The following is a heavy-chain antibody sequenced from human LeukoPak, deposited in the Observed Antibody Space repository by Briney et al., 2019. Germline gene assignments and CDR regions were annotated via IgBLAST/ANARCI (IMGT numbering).Heavy chain of an antibody. CDR2: INPDATII. Sequence: GGSLRLSCAADGFTYTNYWMHWFRPVSGKGPVWVSRINPDATIIDYADFVKGRFTISRDNAKNLLFLHMRGLRVDDTALYYCAKDLSWNTADRWGQGTLVTVSS. V-gene: IGHV3-74*01. CDR1: GFTYTNYW. J-gene: IGHJ5*02. D-gene: IGHD1/OR15-1a*01. CDR3: AKDLSWNTADR.